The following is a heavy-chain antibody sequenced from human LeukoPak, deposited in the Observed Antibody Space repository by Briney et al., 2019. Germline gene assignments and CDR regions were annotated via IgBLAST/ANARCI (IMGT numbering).Heavy chain of an antibody. Sequence: GGSLRLSCVASGFTFGKYWMSWVRQAPGKGLEWVANIKLDGSEKNYVDSVKGRFTISRDNTKNSLYLQMNSLRVEDTAVFYCARDQYDTWSRRGNFDPWGQGTLVIVSS. CDR1: GFTFGKYW. CDR3: ARDQYDTWSRRGNFDP. V-gene: IGHV3-7*03. J-gene: IGHJ5*02. CDR2: IKLDGSEK. D-gene: IGHD3-3*01.